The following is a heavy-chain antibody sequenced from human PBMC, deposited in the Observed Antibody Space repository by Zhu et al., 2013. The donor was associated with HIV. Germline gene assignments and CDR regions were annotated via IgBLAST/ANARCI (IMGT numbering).Heavy chain of an antibody. J-gene: IGHJ4*02. CDR2: XNPSGDTT. CDR1: GYMFAGYY. D-gene: IGHD3-10*01. Sequence: QVQLVQSGAEVKKPGASVKVSCKASGYMFAGYYIHWVRQAPGQGLEWMGIXNPSGDTTSYAQKFQGRVTMTRDTSTSTVYMELSSLRSEDTAVYYCAIITLVRGVIISRDFWGQGTLVTVSS. V-gene: IGHV1-46*01. CDR3: AIITLVRGVIISRDF.